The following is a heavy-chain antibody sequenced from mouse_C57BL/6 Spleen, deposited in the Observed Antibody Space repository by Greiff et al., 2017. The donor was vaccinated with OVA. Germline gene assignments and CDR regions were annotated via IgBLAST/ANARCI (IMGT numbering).Heavy chain of an antibody. CDR1: GYTFTGYW. Sequence: VQLQESGAELMKPGASVKLSCKATGYTFTGYWIEWVKQRPGHGLEWIGEILPGSGSTNSNEKFKGKATFTADTSSNTAYMQLSSLTTEDSAIYYCARGGSGYWGQGTTLTVSS. CDR3: ARGGSGY. J-gene: IGHJ2*01. CDR2: ILPGSGST. V-gene: IGHV1-9*01.